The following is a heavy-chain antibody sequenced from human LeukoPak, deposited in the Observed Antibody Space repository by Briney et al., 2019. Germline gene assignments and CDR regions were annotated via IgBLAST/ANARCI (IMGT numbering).Heavy chain of an antibody. V-gene: IGHV1-2*02. D-gene: IGHD1-26*01. CDR3: ARMGGLGSYYFDY. Sequence: EASVKVSCKASGYTFTGYYMHWVRQAPGQGLEWMGWINPNSGGTNYAQKFQGRVTMTRDTSISTAYMELSRLRSDDTAVYYCARMGGLGSYYFDYWGQGTLVTVSS. J-gene: IGHJ4*02. CDR2: INPNSGGT. CDR1: GYTFTGYY.